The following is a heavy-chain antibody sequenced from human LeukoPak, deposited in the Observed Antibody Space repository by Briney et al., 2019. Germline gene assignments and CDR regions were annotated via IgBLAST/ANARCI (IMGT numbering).Heavy chain of an antibody. V-gene: IGHV3-23*01. CDR1: GFTFSSYA. CDR3: AKDPWDCSSTSCPDY. CDR2: ISGSASSTYSGGST. Sequence: PGGSMRLSCAASGFTFSSYAMSWVRQPPGKGLEWVSTISGSASSTYSGGSTYYADSVKGRFTISRDNSKNTLYLQMNSLRAEDTAIYYCAKDPWDCSSTSCPDYWGHGTLVTVSS. J-gene: IGHJ4*01. D-gene: IGHD2-2*01.